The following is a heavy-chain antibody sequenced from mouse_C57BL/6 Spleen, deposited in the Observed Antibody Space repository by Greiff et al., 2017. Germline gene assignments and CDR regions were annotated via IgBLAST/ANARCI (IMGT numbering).Heavy chain of an antibody. D-gene: IGHD2-3*01. CDR2: ISSGSSTI. CDR3: ARDDGYDAMDY. J-gene: IGHJ4*01. V-gene: IGHV5-17*01. CDR1: GFTFSDYG. Sequence: DVHLVESGGGLVKPGGSLKLSCAASGFTFSDYGMHWVRQAPEKGLEWVAYISSGSSTIYYADTVKGRFTISRDNAKNTLFLQMTSLRSEDTAMYYCARDDGYDAMDYWGQGTSVTVSS.